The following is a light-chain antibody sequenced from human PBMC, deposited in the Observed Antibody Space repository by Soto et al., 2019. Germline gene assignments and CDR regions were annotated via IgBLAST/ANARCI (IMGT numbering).Light chain of an antibody. CDR2: GAS. V-gene: IGKV3-11*01. J-gene: IGKJ4*01. CDR3: QQRFAWPLT. Sequence: IVLTQSPGTLSLSPVERVTLSCRASQSVTTRLAWYQHKPGQAPTLLMSGASNRASGVPVRFSGSGSGTDFTLTITRLEPEDFALYYCQQRFAWPLTFGGGTKVDIK. CDR1: QSVTTR.